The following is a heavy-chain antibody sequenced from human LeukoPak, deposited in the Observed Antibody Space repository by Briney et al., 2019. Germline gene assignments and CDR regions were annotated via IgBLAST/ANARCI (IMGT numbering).Heavy chain of an antibody. CDR3: ARERESGSSWFDP. D-gene: IGHD3-10*01. Sequence: GASLNISCKASGYSFPNYWIGWVRQMPGKGLEWMAIIYPDNSDTRYSASFEGQVTISVDTSITTAYLQWSRLTASDTAMYYCARERESGSSWFDPWGQGTLVTVSS. V-gene: IGHV5-51*01. J-gene: IGHJ5*02. CDR1: GYSFPNYW. CDR2: IYPDNSDT.